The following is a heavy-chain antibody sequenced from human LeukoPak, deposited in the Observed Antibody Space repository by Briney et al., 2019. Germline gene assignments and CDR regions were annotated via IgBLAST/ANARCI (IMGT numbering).Heavy chain of an antibody. V-gene: IGHV1-8*03. D-gene: IGHD2-8*01. CDR1: GYTFTSYD. CDR3: AREEGYCTNGVCTKRPFDP. CDR2: MNPNSGNT. Sequence: ASVKVSCKASGYTFTSYDINWVRQATGQGLEWMGWMNPNSGNTGYAQKFQGRVTITRNTSISTAYMELSSLRSEDTAVYYCAREEGYCTNGVCTKRPFDPWGQGTLVTVSS. J-gene: IGHJ5*02.